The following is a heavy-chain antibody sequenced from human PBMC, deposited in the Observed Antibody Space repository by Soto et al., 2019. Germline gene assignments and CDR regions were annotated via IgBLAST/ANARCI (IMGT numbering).Heavy chain of an antibody. J-gene: IGHJ4*02. Sequence: QVQLVQSGAEVTKPGSSVQVSCKASGGTFSSYSINWVRQAPGQGLEWMGEIIPIFGTANYAQKFQGRVTITADESTSTAYMELSSLRSEDTAVYYCARDGGRHSGGIDYWGQGTLVTVSS. CDR1: GGTFSSYS. CDR2: IIPIFGTA. D-gene: IGHD1-26*01. V-gene: IGHV1-69*01. CDR3: ARDGGRHSGGIDY.